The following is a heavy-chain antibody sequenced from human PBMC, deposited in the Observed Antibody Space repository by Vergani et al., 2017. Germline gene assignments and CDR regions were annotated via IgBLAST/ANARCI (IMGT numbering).Heavy chain of an antibody. V-gene: IGHV3-48*03. J-gene: IGHJ4*02. D-gene: IGHD6-19*01. CDR1: GFTFSSYE. CDR2: ISSSGSNI. CDR3: ARDDRYSSGFGY. Sequence: EVQLLESGGGLVQPGGSLRLSCAASGFTFSSYEMNWVRQAPGKGLEWVSYISSSGSNIYYADSVKGRFTISRDNAKNSLYLQMNSLRAEDTAVYYCARDDRYSSGFGYWGQGTLVTVSS.